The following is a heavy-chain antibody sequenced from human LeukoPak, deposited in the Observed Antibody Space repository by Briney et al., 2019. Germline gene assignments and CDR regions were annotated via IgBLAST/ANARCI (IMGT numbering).Heavy chain of an antibody. D-gene: IGHD2-2*01. CDR2: IYYSGST. V-gene: IGHV4-59*01. Sequence: SETLSLTCTVSGGSISSYYWSWIRQPPGKGLEWIGYIYYSGSTNYNPSLKSRVTISVDTSKNQFSLELSSVTAADTAVYYCANTVVVPDYYYMDVWGKGTTVTVSS. CDR3: ANTVVVPDYYYMDV. CDR1: GGSISSYY. J-gene: IGHJ6*03.